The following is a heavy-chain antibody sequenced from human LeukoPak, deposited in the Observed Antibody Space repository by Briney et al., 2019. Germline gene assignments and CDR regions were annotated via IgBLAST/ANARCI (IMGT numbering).Heavy chain of an antibody. V-gene: IGHV3-30*18. Sequence: GGSLRLSCAASGFTFSSYGMHWVRQAPGKGLEWVAVISYDGSNKYYADSVKGRFTISRDNSKNTLYLQMNSLRAEDTAVYYCAKDLGIAARPGAAFGYWGQGTLVTVSS. CDR2: ISYDGSNK. CDR3: AKDLGIAARPGAAFGY. CDR1: GFTFSSYG. J-gene: IGHJ4*02. D-gene: IGHD6-6*01.